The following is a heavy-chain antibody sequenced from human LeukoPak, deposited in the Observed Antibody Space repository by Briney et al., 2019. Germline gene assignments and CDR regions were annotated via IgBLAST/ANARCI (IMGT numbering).Heavy chain of an antibody. CDR3: AREEGGSYYYPPFDY. CDR2: ISSSGSTI. D-gene: IGHD1-26*01. CDR1: GFTFSDYY. Sequence: GGSLRLSCAASGFTFSDYYMSWIRQAPGKGLEWVSYISSSGSTIYYADSVKGRFTISRDNAKNSLYMQMNSLRAEDTAVYYCAREEGGSYYYPPFDYWGQGTLVTVSS. J-gene: IGHJ4*02. V-gene: IGHV3-11*01.